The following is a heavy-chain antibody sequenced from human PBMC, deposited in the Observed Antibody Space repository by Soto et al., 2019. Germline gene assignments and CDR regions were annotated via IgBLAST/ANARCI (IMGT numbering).Heavy chain of an antibody. J-gene: IGHJ6*02. CDR3: ARVSGIYYYGMDV. V-gene: IGHV4-34*01. CDR1: GGSISSYY. CDR2: INHSGST. D-gene: IGHD3-10*01. Sequence: PSETLSLTCTVSGGSISSYYWSWIRQPPGKGLEWIGEINHSGSTNYNPSLKSRVTISVDTSKNQVSLKLSSVTAADTAVYYCARVSGIYYYGMDVWGQGTTVTVSS.